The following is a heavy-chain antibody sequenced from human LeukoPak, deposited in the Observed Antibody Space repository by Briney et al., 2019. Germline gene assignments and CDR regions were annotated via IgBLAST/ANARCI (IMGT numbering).Heavy chain of an antibody. CDR1: GFTFSSYG. CDR2: ISGSGGST. J-gene: IGHJ4*02. V-gene: IGHV3-23*01. D-gene: IGHD1-7*01. Sequence: GGTLRLSCAASGFTFSSYGMSWVRQAPGKGLEWVSAISGSGGSTYYADPVKGRFTISRDNSKNTLYLQMNSLKAEDTAIYYCAKEGKTRNWNYFQAKPVYWGQGTLVIVSS. CDR3: AKEGKTRNWNYFQAKPVY.